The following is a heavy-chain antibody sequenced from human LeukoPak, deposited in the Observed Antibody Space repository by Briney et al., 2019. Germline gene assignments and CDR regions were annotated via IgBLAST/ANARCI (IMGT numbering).Heavy chain of an antibody. V-gene: IGHV1-46*01. J-gene: IGHJ4*02. CDR3: ARSKDNRGYDVRHLDY. Sequence: ASVKVSCKTGRFTFIGNYLHGVRQAPGHGREWMGMINPNGGHTDYAQNFQDRVTMTRDMSTSTVYMELSSLRSEDTAVFYCARSKDNRGYDVRHLDYWGQGTLVTVSS. D-gene: IGHD2-2*01. CDR2: INPNGGHT. CDR1: RFTFIGNY.